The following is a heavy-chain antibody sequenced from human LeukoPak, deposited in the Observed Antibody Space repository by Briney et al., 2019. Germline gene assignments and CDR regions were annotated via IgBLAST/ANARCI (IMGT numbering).Heavy chain of an antibody. CDR1: GGSISSGGSY. CDR2: IYYSGST. D-gene: IGHD3-3*01. CDR3: ARCLLRFFGADAFDI. V-gene: IGHV4-31*03. Sequence: PSQTLSLTCTVSGGSISSGGSYWSWIRQHPGKGLEWIGYIYYSGSTYYNPSLKSRVTISVDTSKNQFSLKLSSVTAADTAVYYCARCLLRFFGADAFDIWGQGTMVTVSS. J-gene: IGHJ3*02.